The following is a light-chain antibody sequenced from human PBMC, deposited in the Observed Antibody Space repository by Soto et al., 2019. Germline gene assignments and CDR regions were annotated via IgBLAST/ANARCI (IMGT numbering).Light chain of an antibody. Sequence: QSVLTQPASVSGSPGQSITISCTGTSSDVGGYNYVSWYQQHPGKAPKLMIYDVSNRPSGVSNRFSGSKSGNTASPTISGLQAEDEADYYCSSYTSSSTRVFGGGTKLTVL. V-gene: IGLV2-14*01. CDR2: DVS. J-gene: IGLJ2*01. CDR1: SSDVGGYNY. CDR3: SSYTSSSTRV.